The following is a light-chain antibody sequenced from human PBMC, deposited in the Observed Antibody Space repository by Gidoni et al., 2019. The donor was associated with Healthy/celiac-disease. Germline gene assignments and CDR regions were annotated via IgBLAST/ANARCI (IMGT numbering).Light chain of an antibody. CDR1: QSISSY. CDR3: QQSYS. J-gene: IGKJ4*01. Sequence: DIQMTQSPSSLSASVGDRVTITCRASQSISSYLNWYQQKPGKAPKLLIYAASSLQSGVPSRFSGSGSGTDFTLNISSLQPEDFATYYCQQSYSFXGXTKVEIK. CDR2: AAS. V-gene: IGKV1-39*01.